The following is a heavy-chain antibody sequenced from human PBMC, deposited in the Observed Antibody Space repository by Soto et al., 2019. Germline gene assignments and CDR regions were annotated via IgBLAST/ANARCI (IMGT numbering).Heavy chain of an antibody. CDR1: GFTFSSYS. V-gene: IGHV3-21*01. CDR2: ISSSSSYI. CDR3: ARDPNHTGWFDP. Sequence: GGSLRLSCAASGFTFSSYSMNWVRQAPGKGLEWVSSISSSSSYIYYADSVKGRFTISRDNAKNSLYLQMNSLRAEDTAVYYCARDPNHTGWFDPWGQGXLVTVSS. J-gene: IGHJ5*02.